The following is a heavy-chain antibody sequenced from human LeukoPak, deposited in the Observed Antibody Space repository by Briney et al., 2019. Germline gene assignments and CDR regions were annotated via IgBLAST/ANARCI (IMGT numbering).Heavy chain of an antibody. CDR1: GFTFSSYE. J-gene: IGHJ6*04. D-gene: IGHD3-10*02. CDR3: AELGITMIGGV. CDR2: ISSSGSTI. Sequence: GGSLRLSCAASGFTFSSYEMNWVRQAPGKGLEWVSYISSSGSTIYYADSVKGRFTISRDNAKNSLYLQMNSLRAEDTAVYYCAELGITMIGGVWGKGATVTISS. V-gene: IGHV3-48*03.